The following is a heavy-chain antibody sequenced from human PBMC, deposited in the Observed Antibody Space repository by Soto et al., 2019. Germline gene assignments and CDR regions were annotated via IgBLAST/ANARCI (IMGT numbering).Heavy chain of an antibody. CDR3: ARREGDFSKLDH. CDR2: IFPSDFDT. V-gene: IGHV5-51*01. D-gene: IGHD4-4*01. CDR1: GYTFPDYW. J-gene: IGHJ5*02. Sequence: GESLKISCQGSGYTFPDYWIAWVRQMPGKGLEEMGFIFPSDFDTRYSPSFQGQVIIPVDTSINTAYLQFTSLKASDSAIYYCARREGDFSKLDHRGHGTLVNVS.